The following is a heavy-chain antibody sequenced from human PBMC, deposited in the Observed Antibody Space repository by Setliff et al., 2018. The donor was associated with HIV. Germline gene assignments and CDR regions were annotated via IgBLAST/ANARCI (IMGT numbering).Heavy chain of an antibody. CDR1: GFTFSSYA. CDR2: ISGRGGST. V-gene: IGHV3-23*01. J-gene: IGHJ4*02. Sequence: GGSLRLSCAASGFTFSSYAMSWVRQAPGKGLEWVSAISGRGGSTYYADSVKGRFTISRDNSKNTLYLQMNSLRAEDTAVYYCASPKDYGDFPPVGYFDYWGQGTLVTVSS. CDR3: ASPKDYGDFPPVGYFDY. D-gene: IGHD4-17*01.